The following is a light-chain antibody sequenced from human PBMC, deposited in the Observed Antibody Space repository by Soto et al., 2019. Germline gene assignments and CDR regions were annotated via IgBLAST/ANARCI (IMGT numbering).Light chain of an antibody. CDR3: SSYRSSTTPSV. Sequence: QSALTQPVSVSGAPGQAITISCTGASGDIGSYNFVSWYQQHPGKAPKLMIFDVSNRPSGVSDRFSGSKSGNTASLTISGFQAEDEADYYCSSYRSSTTPSVFGTGTKVTVL. CDR1: SGDIGSYNF. V-gene: IGLV2-14*03. J-gene: IGLJ1*01. CDR2: DVS.